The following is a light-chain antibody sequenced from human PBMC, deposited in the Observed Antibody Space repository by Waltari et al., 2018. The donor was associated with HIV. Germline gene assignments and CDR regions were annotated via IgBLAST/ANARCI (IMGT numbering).Light chain of an antibody. J-gene: IGLJ3*02. CDR2: EDD. CDR1: SSDVGSYNL. Sequence: SALTRPASVSGSPGQAITVSCTGSSSDVGSYNLVSWYQQHPGKAPKLMIYEDDKRPSGVSNRFSGSKSGNTASLTISGLQAEDEADYYCCSYAGSTTWLFGGGTKLTVL. V-gene: IGLV2-23*01. CDR3: CSYAGSTTWL.